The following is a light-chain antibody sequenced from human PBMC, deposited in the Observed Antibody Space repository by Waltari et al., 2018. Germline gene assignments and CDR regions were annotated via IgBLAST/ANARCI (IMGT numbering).Light chain of an antibody. Sequence: DFQMTQSPSSLSASVGDRVTITCRASQSISTYLNWYQQKPGKAPNLLIYAAPSLQSGVPSRFSCSVSATDFTLTISSLQPEDFATYYCQQSYSPLTFSGGTKVEIK. CDR2: AAP. J-gene: IGKJ4*01. CDR3: QQSYSPLT. V-gene: IGKV1-39*01. CDR1: QSISTY.